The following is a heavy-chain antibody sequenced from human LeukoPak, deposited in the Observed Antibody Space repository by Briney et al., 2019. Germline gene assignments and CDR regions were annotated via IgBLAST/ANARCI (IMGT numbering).Heavy chain of an antibody. Sequence: SETLSLTCTVSGGSISSYSWNWIRQPAGKGLEWIWRIYTSGSTNYNPSLKSRVTMSLDTSKNQFSLKLSSVTAADTAIYYCARASSGSYYYFDYWGQGTLVTVSS. J-gene: IGHJ4*02. CDR2: IYTSGST. V-gene: IGHV4-4*07. D-gene: IGHD3-22*01. CDR3: ARASSGSYYYFDY. CDR1: GGSISSYS.